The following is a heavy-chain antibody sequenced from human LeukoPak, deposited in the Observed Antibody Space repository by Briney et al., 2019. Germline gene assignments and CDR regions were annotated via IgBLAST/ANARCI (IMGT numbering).Heavy chain of an antibody. CDR2: IKQDGSEK. J-gene: IGHJ6*03. CDR1: GFTFSSYW. V-gene: IGHV3-7*01. Sequence: GGSLRLSCAATGFTFSSYWMSWVRQAPGKGLEWVANIKQDGSEKYYVDSVKGRFTISRDNAKNSLYLQMNSLRAEDTAVYYCARADSSTSCHAWRYYYYMDVWGKGTTVTVSS. CDR3: ARADSSTSCHAWRYYYYMDV. D-gene: IGHD2-2*01.